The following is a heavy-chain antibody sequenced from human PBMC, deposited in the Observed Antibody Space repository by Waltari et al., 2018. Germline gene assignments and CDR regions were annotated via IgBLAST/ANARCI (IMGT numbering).Heavy chain of an antibody. V-gene: IGHV3-7*04. D-gene: IGHD3-10*02. CDR1: GFTCSSYF. J-gene: IGHJ6*03. CDR2: IKQDGSKK. Sequence: EVQLVESGGGVVQPGGSLRLSGVAPGFTCSSYFMGWLRQAPGKGLEWVANIKQDGSKKYYVDSVKGRFTISRDNAENSLSLQMNSLRAEDTAVYYCARYVRPIYYMDVWGKGTTVTVSS. CDR3: ARYVRPIYYMDV.